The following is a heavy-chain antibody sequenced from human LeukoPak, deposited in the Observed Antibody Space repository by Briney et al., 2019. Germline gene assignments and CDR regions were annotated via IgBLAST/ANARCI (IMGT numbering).Heavy chain of an antibody. J-gene: IGHJ5*02. CDR3: ATEIAVAGTGNWFDP. CDR2: IYSGGST. Sequence: PGGSLSLSCAASGFTVSSNYMSRVRQAPGKGLEWVSVIYSGGSTYYADSVKGRFTISRDNSKNTLYLQMNSLRAEDTAVYYCATEIAVAGTGNWFDPWGQGTLVTVSS. V-gene: IGHV3-53*01. CDR1: GFTVSSNY. D-gene: IGHD6-19*01.